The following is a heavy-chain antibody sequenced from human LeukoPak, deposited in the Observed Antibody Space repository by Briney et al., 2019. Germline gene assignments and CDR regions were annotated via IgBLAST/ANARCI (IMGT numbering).Heavy chain of an antibody. CDR1: GGSFSGYY. D-gene: IGHD2-8*01. Sequence: PSETLSLTCAVYGGSFSGYYWSWIRQPPGKGLEWIGEINHSGSTNYIPSLKSRVAISVDTSKNQFSLELSSVTATDTAVYYCARGAPSNCTNGVCFFDYRGQGTLVTVAT. CDR3: ARGAPSNCTNGVCFFDY. J-gene: IGHJ4*02. V-gene: IGHV4-34*01. CDR2: INHSGST.